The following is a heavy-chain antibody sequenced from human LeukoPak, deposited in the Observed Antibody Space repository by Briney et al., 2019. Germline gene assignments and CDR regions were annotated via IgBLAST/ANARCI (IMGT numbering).Heavy chain of an antibody. CDR3: ARGDCSSTSCYYMDV. D-gene: IGHD2-2*01. CDR2: MSAYNGNT. Sequence: ASVKVSCKTSGYIFTNYGIGWVRQAPGQGLEWMGWMSAYNGNTQYAQNFQGRVTMTTDTSTSTAYMEMRSLRSDDTAVYYCARGDCSSTSCYYMDVWGKGTTVTVSS. V-gene: IGHV1-18*01. J-gene: IGHJ6*03. CDR1: GYIFTNYG.